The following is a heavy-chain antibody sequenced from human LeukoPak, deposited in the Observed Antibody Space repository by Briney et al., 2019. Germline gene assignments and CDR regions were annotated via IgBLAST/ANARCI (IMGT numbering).Heavy chain of an antibody. D-gene: IGHD6-13*01. J-gene: IGHJ6*02. Sequence: GGSLRLSCAASGSTSSSYSMNWVRQAPGKGLEWVSSISSSSSYIYYADSVKGRFTISRDNAKNSLYLQMNSLRAEDTAVYYCARDQSSSSATRYGMDVWGQGTTVTVSS. CDR2: ISSSSSYI. V-gene: IGHV3-21*01. CDR3: ARDQSSSSATRYGMDV. CDR1: GSTSSSYS.